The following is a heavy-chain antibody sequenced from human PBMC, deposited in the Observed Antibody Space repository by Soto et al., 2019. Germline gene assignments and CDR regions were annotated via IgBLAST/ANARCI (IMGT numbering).Heavy chain of an antibody. Sequence: QVQLVESGGGVVQPGRSLRLSCAASGFTFSTYGMHWVRQVPGKGLEWVAVIWYDGSNKYYADSVKGRFTISRDNSKNTLYLQMNSLRAEDTAVYYCARDFLHYDILTGCQDYWGQGTLVTVSS. J-gene: IGHJ4*02. CDR3: ARDFLHYDILTGCQDY. CDR2: IWYDGSNK. V-gene: IGHV3-33*01. D-gene: IGHD3-9*01. CDR1: GFTFSTYG.